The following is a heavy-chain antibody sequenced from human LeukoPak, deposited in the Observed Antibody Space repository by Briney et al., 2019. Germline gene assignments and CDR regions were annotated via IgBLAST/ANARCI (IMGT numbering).Heavy chain of an antibody. J-gene: IGHJ4*02. V-gene: IGHV3-9*01. CDR1: GFTFDDYA. CDR2: ISWNSGSI. Sequence: PGRSLRLSCAASGFTFDDYAMHWVRHAPGKGLEWVSGISWNSGSIGYADSVKGRFTISRDNAKNSLYLQMNSLRAEGTALYYCAKDIGLSGYGSGSYLAYWGQGTLVTVSS. D-gene: IGHD3-10*01. CDR3: AKDIGLSGYGSGSYLAY.